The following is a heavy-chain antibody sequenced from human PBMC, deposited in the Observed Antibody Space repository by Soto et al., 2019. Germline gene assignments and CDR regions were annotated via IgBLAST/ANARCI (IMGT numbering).Heavy chain of an antibody. Sequence: QVQLVESGGGVVQPGRSLRLSCAASGFIFNTYGMHWVRQAPGKGLEWVAVIYYDGRNKYYADSVKGRFTISRDNSKNTLNLQMNSLRVEDTAVYYCARDLGELWPSVGGDWGQGTLVTVSS. CDR2: IYYDGRNK. J-gene: IGHJ4*02. CDR3: ARDLGELWPSVGGD. V-gene: IGHV3-33*01. D-gene: IGHD1-26*01. CDR1: GFIFNTYG.